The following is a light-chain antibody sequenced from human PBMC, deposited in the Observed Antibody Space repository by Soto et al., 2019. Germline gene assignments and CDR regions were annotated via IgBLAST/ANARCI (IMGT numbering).Light chain of an antibody. J-gene: IGLJ1*01. CDR2: EVS. Sequence: QSALTQSASVSGSPGQSITISCTGTSSDVGGYNYVSWYQQHPGKAPKLMIYEVSNRPSGVSNRFSGSKSGNTASLTISGLQAEDEADYYCSSYISSSIDYVFGTGTKVTVL. CDR3: SSYISSSIDYV. V-gene: IGLV2-14*01. CDR1: SSDVGGYNY.